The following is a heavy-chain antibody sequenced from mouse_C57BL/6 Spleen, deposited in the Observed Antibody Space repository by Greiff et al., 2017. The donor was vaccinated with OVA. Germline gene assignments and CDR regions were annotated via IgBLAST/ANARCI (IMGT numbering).Heavy chain of an antibody. V-gene: IGHV1-18*01. J-gene: IGHJ4*01. CDR2: INPNNGGT. CDR1: GYTFTDYN. CDR3: ARIEDYYGSTLYAMDY. Sequence: EVQLQQSGPELVKPGASVKIPCKASGYTFTDYNMDWVKQSHGKSLEWIGDINPNNGGTIYNQKFKGKATLTVDKSSSTAYMELRSLTSEDTAVYYCARIEDYYGSTLYAMDYWGQGTSVTVSS. D-gene: IGHD1-1*01.